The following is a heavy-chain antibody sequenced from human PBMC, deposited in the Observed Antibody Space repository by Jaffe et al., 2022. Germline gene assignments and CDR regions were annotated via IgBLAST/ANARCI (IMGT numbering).Heavy chain of an antibody. D-gene: IGHD3-3*01. CDR2: INPNSGGT. V-gene: IGHV1-2*06. Sequence: QVQLVQSGAEVKKPGASVKVSCKASGYTFTGYYMHWVRQAPGQGLEWMGRINPNSGGTNYAQKFQGRVTMTRDTSISTAYMELSRLRSDDTAVYYCARDSGHGFWSGYLFDYWGQGTLVTVSS. CDR1: GYTFTGYY. J-gene: IGHJ4*02. CDR3: ARDSGHGFWSGYLFDY.